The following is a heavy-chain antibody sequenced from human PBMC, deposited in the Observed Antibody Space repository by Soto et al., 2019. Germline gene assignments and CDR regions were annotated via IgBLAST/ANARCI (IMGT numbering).Heavy chain of an antibody. Sequence: EVQLVESGGGLIQPGGSLRLSCAASGFTFGNYWMHWVRQSPGKGLVWVSSINGDGSSKTYADSVEGRFTVSRDSAKNSRHLKINSLTVEDTAVYSGVRDPGHRGACWGRGPLVPVSS. CDR2: INGDGSSK. V-gene: IGHV3-74*03. D-gene: IGHD4-17*01. J-gene: IGHJ4*02. CDR3: VRDPGHRGAC. CDR1: GFTFGNYW.